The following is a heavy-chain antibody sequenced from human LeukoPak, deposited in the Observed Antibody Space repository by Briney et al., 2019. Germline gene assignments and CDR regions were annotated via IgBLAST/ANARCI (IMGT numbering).Heavy chain of an antibody. D-gene: IGHD2-2*01. J-gene: IGHJ4*02. Sequence: ASVKVSCKVSGYTFTSYGISWVRQAPGQGLEWMGWISAYNGNTNYAQKLQGRVTMTTDTSTSTAYMELRSLRSDDTAVYYCARSLGYCSSTSCTAFDYWGQGTLVTVSS. CDR3: ARSLGYCSSTSCTAFDY. CDR2: ISAYNGNT. CDR1: GYTFTSYG. V-gene: IGHV1-18*01.